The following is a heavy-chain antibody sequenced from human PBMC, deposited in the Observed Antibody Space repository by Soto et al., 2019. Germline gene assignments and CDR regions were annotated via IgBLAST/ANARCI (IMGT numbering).Heavy chain of an antibody. CDR1: GFTVSSNF. CDR2: IYGGGST. Sequence: EVQLVESGGGLVQPGGSLRLCCAASGFTVSSNFMSWVRQAPGKGLEWVSVIYGGGSTYYADSVKGRFTISRDNSKNTLYLQMNSLRAEDTAVYYCATEAHPQYYFDYWGQGTLVTVSS. V-gene: IGHV3-66*01. J-gene: IGHJ4*02. CDR3: ATEAHPQYYFDY.